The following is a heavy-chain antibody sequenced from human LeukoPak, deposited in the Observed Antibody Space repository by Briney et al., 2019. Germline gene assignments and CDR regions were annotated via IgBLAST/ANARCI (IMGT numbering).Heavy chain of an antibody. CDR1: GYTFTDYY. Sequence: ASVKVSCKASGYTFTDYYMHWVRQAPGQGLEWMGWINPNSGGTNYVQKFQGRVTMTRDTSISTAYMEVSWLTSDDTALYYCARAPYCDSASCYTGYNWFNPWGQGTLVTVSS. D-gene: IGHD2-2*02. CDR2: INPNSGGT. V-gene: IGHV1-2*02. J-gene: IGHJ5*02. CDR3: ARAPYCDSASCYTGYNWFNP.